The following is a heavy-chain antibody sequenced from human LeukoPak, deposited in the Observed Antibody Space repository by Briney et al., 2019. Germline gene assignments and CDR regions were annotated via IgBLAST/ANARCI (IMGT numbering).Heavy chain of an antibody. V-gene: IGHV4-34*03. CDR1: GGSFSGYY. Sequence: PSETLSLTCAVYGGSFSGYYWSWIRQPPGKGLEWIGEINHSGSTNYNPSLKSRVTISVDTSKNQFSLKLSSVTAADTAVYYCTYGDYFYYFDYWGQGTLVTVSS. D-gene: IGHD4-17*01. J-gene: IGHJ4*02. CDR3: TYGDYFYYFDY. CDR2: INHSGST.